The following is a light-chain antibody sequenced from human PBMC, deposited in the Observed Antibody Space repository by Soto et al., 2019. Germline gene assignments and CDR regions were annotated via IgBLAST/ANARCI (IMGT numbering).Light chain of an antibody. CDR2: DAS. CDR3: QQRSNWPT. J-gene: IGKJ1*01. V-gene: IGKV3-11*01. CDR1: QSVSSY. Sequence: EIVLTQSPATLSLSPGERATLSCRASQSVSSYLAWYQQKPGQAPRLLIDDASNRATGIPARFSGSGSGTDFTLTISSLEPEAFAVDYCQQRSNWPTFGQGTTVEIK.